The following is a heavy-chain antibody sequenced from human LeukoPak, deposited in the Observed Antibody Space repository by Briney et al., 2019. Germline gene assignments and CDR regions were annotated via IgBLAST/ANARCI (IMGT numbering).Heavy chain of an antibody. J-gene: IGHJ4*02. D-gene: IGHD1-1*01. CDR1: GGSISSYY. Sequence: SETLSLACTVSGGSISSYYWSWIRQSPGKGLELIGYIHYSGSSNYNPSLQSRVTISLDTSRGHFSLKLSSATAADTAVYYCARGERLGPDFWGQGTLVTVSS. CDR2: IHYSGSS. V-gene: IGHV4-59*01. CDR3: ARGERLGPDF.